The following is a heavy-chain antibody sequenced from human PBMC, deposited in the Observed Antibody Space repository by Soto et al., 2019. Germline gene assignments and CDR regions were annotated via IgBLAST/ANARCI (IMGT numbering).Heavy chain of an antibody. CDR2: ISYDGSNK. Sequence: QVQLVESGGGVVQPGRSLRLSCAASGFTFSSYGMHWVRQAPGKGLAWVAVISYDGSNKYYADSVKGRFTISRDNSQKTLYLQMNSLRAEDTGVDYCAKDGEPPRYPDCICGSCYSSYYYYYMDVLGKGTTVTGSS. D-gene: IGHD2-15*01. J-gene: IGHJ6*03. V-gene: IGHV3-30*18. CDR3: AKDGEPPRYPDCICGSCYSSYYYYYMDV. CDR1: GFTFSSYG.